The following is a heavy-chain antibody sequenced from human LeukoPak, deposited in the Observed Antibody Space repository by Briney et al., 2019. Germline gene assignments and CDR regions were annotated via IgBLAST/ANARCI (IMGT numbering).Heavy chain of an antibody. Sequence: SETLSLTCTDSGTSISSSYWSWIRQPPRKRLEWMVYIYYNGNTNSNPSLKSRVTISVDTSKNRFSLKLSSVTAADTAVYYCVRGNYDNRGYSNAFDIWGQGAMVTVSS. CDR3: VRGNYDNRGYSNAFDI. D-gene: IGHD3-22*01. CDR1: GTSISSSY. CDR2: IYYNGNT. J-gene: IGHJ3*02. V-gene: IGHV4-59*01.